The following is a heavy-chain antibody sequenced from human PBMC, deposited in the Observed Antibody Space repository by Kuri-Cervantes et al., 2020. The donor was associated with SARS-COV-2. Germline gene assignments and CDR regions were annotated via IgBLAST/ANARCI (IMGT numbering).Heavy chain of an antibody. Sequence: GESLKISCAASGFTVSSNEMSWVRQAPGKGLEWVSGIGPSNTYIYCADSVKGRFIISRDNAKNSLYLQMNSLRVEDTALYYCARAYGDYVFREGLDSWGQGTLVTVSS. CDR3: ARAYGDYVFREGLDS. V-gene: IGHV3-21*06. D-gene: IGHD4-17*01. CDR1: GFTVSSNE. J-gene: IGHJ4*02. CDR2: IGPSNTYI.